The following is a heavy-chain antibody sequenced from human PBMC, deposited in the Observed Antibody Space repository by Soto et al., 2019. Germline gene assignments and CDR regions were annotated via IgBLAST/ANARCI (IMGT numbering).Heavy chain of an antibody. V-gene: IGHV1-69*01. CDR1: GGTFSSYA. Sequence: QVQLVQSGAEVKKPGSSVKVSCKASGGTFSSYAISWVRQAPRQGLEWMGGIIPIFGTANYAQKFQGRVTITADESTSTAYMELSSLRSEDTAVYYCARDQGEYDFWSGYSDYWGQGTLVTVSS. CDR2: IIPIFGTA. J-gene: IGHJ4*02. CDR3: ARDQGEYDFWSGYSDY. D-gene: IGHD3-3*01.